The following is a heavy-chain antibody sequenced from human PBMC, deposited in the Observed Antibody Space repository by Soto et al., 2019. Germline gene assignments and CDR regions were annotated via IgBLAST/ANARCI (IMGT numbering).Heavy chain of an antibody. CDR1: GESLTGYY. CDR2: INHSGSI. J-gene: IGHJ4*02. V-gene: IGHV4-34*01. Sequence: QVQLQQWGTGLLKPSETLALNCGVYGESLTGYYWSWIRQSPGKTLEWIGEINHSGSINNIPSLKSRLTISVDTTNNQFTLRLTSVTEAAAGIYFYASGRVAARSYCFDYWGQGNLGTLSS. CDR3: ASGRVAARSYCFDY. D-gene: IGHD6-6*01.